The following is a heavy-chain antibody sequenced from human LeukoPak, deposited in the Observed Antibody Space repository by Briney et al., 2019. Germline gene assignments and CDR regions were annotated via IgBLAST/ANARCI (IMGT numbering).Heavy chain of an antibody. CDR2: IYYGGST. CDR1: GGSISSYY. D-gene: IGHD1-26*01. V-gene: IGHV4-59*01. J-gene: IGHJ4*02. CDR3: AGTFQSGSYPFDY. Sequence: SETLSLTCTVSGGSISSYYWSWIRQPPGKGLEWIGYIYYGGSTNYNPSLKSRVTISVDTSKNQFSLKLSSVTAADTAVYYCAGTFQSGSYPFDYWGQGTLVTVSS.